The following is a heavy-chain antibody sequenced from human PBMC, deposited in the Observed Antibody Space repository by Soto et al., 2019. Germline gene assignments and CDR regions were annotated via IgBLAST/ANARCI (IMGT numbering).Heavy chain of an antibody. D-gene: IGHD2-15*01. Sequence: GGSLRLSCLASGFTFRDYAISWFRQAPGQGRQGVSFIRSKIYDGTTEYAASAKGRLTISRDDPKTIANLQIKNRKTEETGTKYCNRGSPELSECNCYPFYWGQGTLV. CDR2: IRSKIYDGTT. CDR3: NRGSPELSECNCYPFY. CDR1: GFTFRDYA. J-gene: IGHJ4*01. V-gene: IGHV3-49*03.